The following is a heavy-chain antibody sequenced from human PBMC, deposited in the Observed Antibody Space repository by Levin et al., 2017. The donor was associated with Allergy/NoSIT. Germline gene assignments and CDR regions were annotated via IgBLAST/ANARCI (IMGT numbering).Heavy chain of an antibody. CDR3: ARGRERRSSSSVPYFFNLGY. CDR2: INHSGST. D-gene: IGHD6-6*01. Sequence: SETLSLTCAVYGGSFSGYYWSWIRQPPGKGLEWIGEINHSGSTNYNPSLKSRVTISVDTSKNQFSLKLSSVTAADTAVYYCARGRERRSSSSVPYFFNLGYWGQGTLVTVSS. V-gene: IGHV4-34*01. J-gene: IGHJ4*02. CDR1: GGSFSGYY.